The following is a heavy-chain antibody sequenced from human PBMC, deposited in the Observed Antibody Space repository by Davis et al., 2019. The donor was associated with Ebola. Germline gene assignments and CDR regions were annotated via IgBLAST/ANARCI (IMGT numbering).Heavy chain of an antibody. Sequence: GGSLRLSCAASGFTFSSYAMHWVRQAPGKGLEWVAVISYDGSNKYYADSVKGRFTISRDNSKNTLYLQMNSLRAEDTAVYYCARLGTKEPQSIAAVLATHPEGPFDYWGQGTLVTVSS. CDR1: GFTFSSYA. CDR3: ARLGTKEPQSIAAVLATHPEGPFDY. D-gene: IGHD6-13*01. V-gene: IGHV3-30-3*01. CDR2: ISYDGSNK. J-gene: IGHJ4*02.